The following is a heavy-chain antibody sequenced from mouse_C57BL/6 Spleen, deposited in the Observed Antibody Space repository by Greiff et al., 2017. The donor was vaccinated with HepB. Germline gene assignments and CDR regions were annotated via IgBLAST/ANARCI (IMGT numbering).Heavy chain of an antibody. CDR2: IDPETGGT. Sequence: VQGVESGAELVRPGASVTLSCKASGYTFTDYEMHWVKQTPVHGLEWIGAIDPETGGTAYNQKFKGKAILTADKSSSTAYMELRSLTSEDSAVYYCTRAPYYYGSSYDAMDYWGQGTSVTVSS. CDR1: GYTFTDYE. D-gene: IGHD1-1*01. V-gene: IGHV1-15*01. CDR3: TRAPYYYGSSYDAMDY. J-gene: IGHJ4*01.